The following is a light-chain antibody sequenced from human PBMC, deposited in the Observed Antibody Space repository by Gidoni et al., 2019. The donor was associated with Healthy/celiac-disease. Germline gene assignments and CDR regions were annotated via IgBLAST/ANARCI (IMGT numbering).Light chain of an antibody. J-gene: IGKJ3*01. CDR1: QGISSA. CDR3: QQFNSYPFT. V-gene: IGKV1-13*02. Sequence: AIQLSPSPSSLSASVGDRVTITCRASQGISSALAWYQQKPGKAPKLLIYDASSLESGVPSRFSGSGSGTDFTLTISSLQPEDFATYYCQQFNSYPFTFGPGTKVDIK. CDR2: DAS.